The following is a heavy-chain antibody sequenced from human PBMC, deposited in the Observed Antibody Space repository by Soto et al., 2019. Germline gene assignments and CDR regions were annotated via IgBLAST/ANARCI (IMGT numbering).Heavy chain of an antibody. V-gene: IGHV6-1*01. CDR1: GDSVSSNSAA. CDR3: ASGEAAAAQGLYGMDV. CDR2: TYYRSKWYN. D-gene: IGHD6-13*01. J-gene: IGHJ6*02. Sequence: QVQLQQSGPGLVKPSQTLSLTCAISGDSVSSNSAAWNWIRQSPSRGLEWLGRTYYRSKWYNDYAVSVKSRITINPDTSKNQFSLQLNSVTPEDTAVYYCASGEAAAAQGLYGMDVWGQGTTVTVSS.